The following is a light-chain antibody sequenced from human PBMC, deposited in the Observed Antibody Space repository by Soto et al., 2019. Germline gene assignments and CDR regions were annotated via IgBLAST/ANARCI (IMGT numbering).Light chain of an antibody. CDR1: SSDVGGYNY. CDR3: SSYGGSHTVV. Sequence: QSALTQPPSASGSPGQSVTISCPGSSSDVGGYNYVPWYQQHPGKAPKLMIYEVSKRPSGVPDRLSGSKSGNTASLTVSGLQAEDEADYYCSSYGGSHTVVFGGGTKLTVL. J-gene: IGLJ2*01. CDR2: EVS. V-gene: IGLV2-8*01.